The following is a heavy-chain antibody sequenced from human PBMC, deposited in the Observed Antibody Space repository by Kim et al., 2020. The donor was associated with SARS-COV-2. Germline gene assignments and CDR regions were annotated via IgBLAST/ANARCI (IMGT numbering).Heavy chain of an antibody. Sequence: SETLSLTCAVYGGSFSGYYWSWIRQPPGKGLEWIGEINHSGSTNYNPSLKSRVTISVDTSKNQFSLKLSSVTAADTAVYYCARGGVVPAASLVRPSRTPRGGGLVWFDPWCQGTLVTVSS. CDR2: INHSGST. J-gene: IGHJ5*02. V-gene: IGHV4-34*01. D-gene: IGHD2-2*01. CDR1: GGSFSGYY. CDR3: ARGGVVPAASLVRPSRTPRGGGLVWFDP.